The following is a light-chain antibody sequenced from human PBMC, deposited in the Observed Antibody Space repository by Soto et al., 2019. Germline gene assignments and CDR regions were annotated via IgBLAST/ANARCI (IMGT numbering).Light chain of an antibody. V-gene: IGKV3-15*01. CDR2: AAS. CDR3: QQYSDWPLVT. J-gene: IGKJ4*01. CDR1: QSVGTY. Sequence: EIVMTQSPATLSVSLGERATLSCRASQSVGTYLAWYQQKPGQPPSLLSFAASTRATGIPARFSGTGSGSDFTLTINGLQSEDFAVYSCQQYSDWPLVTFGGGTRVEIK.